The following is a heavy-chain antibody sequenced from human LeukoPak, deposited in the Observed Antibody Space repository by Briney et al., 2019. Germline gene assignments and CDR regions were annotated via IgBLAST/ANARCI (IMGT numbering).Heavy chain of an antibody. V-gene: IGHV3-53*01. CDR3: ARDYYDSSGYYYFDY. D-gene: IGHD3-22*01. CDR1: GFTVSSNY. CDR2: IYSGGST. Sequence: GGSLRLSCAASGFTVSSNYMSWVRQAPGKGLEWVSVIYSGGSTYYADSVKGRFTISRDNSKNTLYLQMNSLRAEDTAVYYCARDYYDSSGYYYFDYWGQGTLVTVSS. J-gene: IGHJ4*02.